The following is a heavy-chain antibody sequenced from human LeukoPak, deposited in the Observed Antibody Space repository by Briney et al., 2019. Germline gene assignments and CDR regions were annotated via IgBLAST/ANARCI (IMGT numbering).Heavy chain of an antibody. CDR2: IWYDGSNK. CDR1: GFTFSSYG. V-gene: IGHV3-33*01. J-gene: IGHJ4*02. CDR3: ARDEWDGSGSSDY. Sequence: GGSLRLSCAASGFTFSSYGMHWVRQAPGKGLEWVAVIWYDGSNKYYADSVKGRFTISRDNSKNTLYLQMNSLRAEDTAVYYCARDEWDGSGSSDYWGQGTLVTVSP. D-gene: IGHD3-10*01.